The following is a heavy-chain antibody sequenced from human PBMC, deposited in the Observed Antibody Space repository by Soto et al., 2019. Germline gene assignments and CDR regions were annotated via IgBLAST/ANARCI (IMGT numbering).Heavy chain of an antibody. CDR2: IPNTENKK. D-gene: IGHD6-13*01. CDR1: GFTFSSYG. J-gene: IGHJ3*02. Sequence: DLEESGGGVVQPGTSLRLSCVASGFTFSSYGMHWVRQAPGKGLEWVAVIPNTENKKYYADSVKGRFTISRDNSQNTPFLQMDSLMSEDTAMDYCARTAGGRVRGALDIWGQGTMVTVS. V-gene: IGHV3-30-3*01. CDR3: ARTAGGRVRGALDI.